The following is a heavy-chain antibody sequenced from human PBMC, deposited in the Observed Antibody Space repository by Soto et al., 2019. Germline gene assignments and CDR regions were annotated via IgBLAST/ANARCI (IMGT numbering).Heavy chain of an antibody. Sequence: QVLLEQSGAAVKRAGASVKVSCKASGYTFISYGIAWARQAPGQGLEWMGGISTYNGNTKYAQKFQDRVTTPTDTSQSTAYMDARSLRSDDTAVYYCARSGYSTSWLGILATGIHGVEIDFWGQGHLVTASS. CDR3: ARSGYSTSWLGILATGIHGVEIDF. CDR2: ISTYNGNT. V-gene: IGHV1-18*01. J-gene: IGHJ4*02. D-gene: IGHD6-13*01. CDR1: GYTFISYG.